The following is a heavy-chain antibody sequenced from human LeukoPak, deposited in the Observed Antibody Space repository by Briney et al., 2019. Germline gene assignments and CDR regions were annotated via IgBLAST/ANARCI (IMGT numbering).Heavy chain of an antibody. CDR3: ASGGYSSSWPLGY. D-gene: IGHD6-13*01. J-gene: IGHJ4*02. V-gene: IGHV3-48*04. Sequence: TGGSLRPSCAASGFTFSNYNMNWVRQAPGKGLEWVSYITSSSTTIYYADSVKGRFTISRDSAKNSLYLQMNSLRAEDTAVYYCASGGYSSSWPLGYWGQGTLVTVSS. CDR2: ITSSSTTI. CDR1: GFTFSNYN.